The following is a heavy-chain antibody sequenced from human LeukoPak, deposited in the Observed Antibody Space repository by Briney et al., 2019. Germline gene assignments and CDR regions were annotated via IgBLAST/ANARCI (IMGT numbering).Heavy chain of an antibody. J-gene: IGHJ6*03. V-gene: IGHV1-18*01. CDR1: GYTFTKYA. CDR3: AREESQEVAYYDVLTGETSNSYYYYMDV. CDR2: ISPYNGDT. D-gene: IGHD3-9*01. Sequence: ASVKVSCKASGYTFTKYAISWVRQAPGQGLEWMGWISPYNGDTNYPHKLQGRVTMTADTSTSTASMELRSLRSDDTAVYYCAREESQEVAYYDVLTGETSNSYYYYMDVWGKGTTVTVSS.